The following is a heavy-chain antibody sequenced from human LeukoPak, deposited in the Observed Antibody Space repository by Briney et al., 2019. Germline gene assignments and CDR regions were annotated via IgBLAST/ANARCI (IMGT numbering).Heavy chain of an antibody. Sequence: GKSLRLSCAASGLTFRNYGMHWVRQTPGKGLEWVAVIWYDGSNKYYADSVKGRFTISRDNSKDTLYLQMNSLRAGDTAVYYCATDRNSGKYYDYWGQGTLVTVSS. CDR3: ATDRNSGKYYDY. V-gene: IGHV3-33*01. D-gene: IGHD1-26*01. CDR2: IWYDGSNK. J-gene: IGHJ4*02. CDR1: GLTFRNYG.